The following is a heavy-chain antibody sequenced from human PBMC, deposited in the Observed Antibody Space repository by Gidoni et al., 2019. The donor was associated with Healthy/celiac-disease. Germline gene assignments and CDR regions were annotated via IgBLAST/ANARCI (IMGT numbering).Heavy chain of an antibody. D-gene: IGHD7-27*01. Sequence: QVQLVQTGAEAKNPGASVKFSCQASGGTFSSTAISCVRQAPGEGLEWMGGIIPSFGIANYSQKFQGRVTITVDESTSTAYIELSSLRSEDTAVYYCASDRDWGWVQIDYYYYGMDVWGQGTTVTVSS. CDR1: GGTFSSTA. J-gene: IGHJ6*02. V-gene: IGHV1-69*01. CDR2: IIPSFGIA. CDR3: ASDRDWGWVQIDYYYYGMDV.